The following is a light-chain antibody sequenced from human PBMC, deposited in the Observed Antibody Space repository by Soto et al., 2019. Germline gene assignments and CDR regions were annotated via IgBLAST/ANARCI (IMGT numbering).Light chain of an antibody. Sequence: DIQMTQSPSSLSASVGDRVTITCRASQGIRHDLGWYQQKPGNAPKLLIYVASHLQSGVPSRFSGSGSGTEFTLTISNLQPEDFATFYCQQSYNAPFTFGPGTKVDIK. CDR3: QQSYNAPFT. J-gene: IGKJ3*01. CDR2: VAS. CDR1: QGIRHD. V-gene: IGKV1-39*01.